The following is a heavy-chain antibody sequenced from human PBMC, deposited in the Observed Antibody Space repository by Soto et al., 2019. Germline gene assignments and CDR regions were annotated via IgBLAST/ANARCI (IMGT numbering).Heavy chain of an antibody. CDR1: GFTFSSYA. V-gene: IGHV3-30-3*01. CDR2: ISYDGSNK. J-gene: IGHJ4*02. Sequence: HPGGSLRLSCAASGFTFSSYAMHWVRQAPGKGLEWVAVISYDGSNKYYADSVKGRFTISRDNSKNTLYLQMNSLRAEDTAVYYCARGDHQYYDILTGYDYWGQGTLVTVSS. CDR3: ARGDHQYYDILTGYDY. D-gene: IGHD3-9*01.